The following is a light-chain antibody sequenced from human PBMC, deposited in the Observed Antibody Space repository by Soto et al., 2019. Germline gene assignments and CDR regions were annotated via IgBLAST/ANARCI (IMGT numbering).Light chain of an antibody. CDR1: QGVSGW. Sequence: DLQVTQSPSSVSASVGDRVTITCRASQGVSGWLAWYQQKPGKAPKLLIYSVSSLQSGVPARFSGSGSGTDFALTISSLQPDDFATYYCQQATGFPVAFGGGTRVEIK. CDR3: QQATGFPVA. CDR2: SVS. J-gene: IGKJ4*01. V-gene: IGKV1-12*01.